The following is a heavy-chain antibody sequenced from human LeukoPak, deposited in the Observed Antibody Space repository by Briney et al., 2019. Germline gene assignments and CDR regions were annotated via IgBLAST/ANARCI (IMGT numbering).Heavy chain of an antibody. D-gene: IGHD2-8*01. CDR3: ARNADCTNGVCYTCDY. CDR2: IIPIFGTA. V-gene: IGHV1-69*01. Sequence: GASVKVSCKASGGTFSSYAISWVRQAPGQGLEWMGGIIPIFGTANYAQKFQGRVTITADESTSTAYMELSSLRSEDTAVYYCARNADCTNGVCYTCDYWGQGTLVTVSS. CDR1: GGTFSSYA. J-gene: IGHJ4*02.